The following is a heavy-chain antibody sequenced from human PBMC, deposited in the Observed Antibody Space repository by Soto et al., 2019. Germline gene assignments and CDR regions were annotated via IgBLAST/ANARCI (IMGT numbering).Heavy chain of an antibody. D-gene: IGHD3-22*01. V-gene: IGHV5-51*01. Sequence: PGESLKISCKGSGYSFTSYWIGWVRQMPGKGLEWMGIIYPGDSDTRYSPSFQGQVTISADKSISTAYLQWSSLKASDTAMYYCVRDPATYDSLLGWFGRWGQGTLATVSS. CDR2: IYPGDSDT. CDR3: VRDPATYDSLLGWFGR. J-gene: IGHJ5*02. CDR1: GYSFTSYW.